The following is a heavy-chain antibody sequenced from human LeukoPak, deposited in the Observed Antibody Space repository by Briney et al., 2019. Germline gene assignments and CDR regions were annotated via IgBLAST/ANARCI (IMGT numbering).Heavy chain of an antibody. V-gene: IGHV1-18*01. CDR2: ISAYNGNT. CDR3: ALYSSSWYLDY. CDR1: GYTFTSYG. Sequence: ASVRVSCKASGYTFTSYGISWVRQAPGQGLEWMGWISAYNGNTNYAQKLQGRVTMTTDTSTSTAYMELRSLRSDDTAVYYCALYSSSWYLDYWGQGTLVTVSS. J-gene: IGHJ4*02. D-gene: IGHD6-13*01.